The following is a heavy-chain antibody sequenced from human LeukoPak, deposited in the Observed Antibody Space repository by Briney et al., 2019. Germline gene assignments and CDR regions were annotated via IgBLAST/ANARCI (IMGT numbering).Heavy chain of an antibody. CDR3: AREPPPTTVVTPRYFDY. CDR2: INPSGGST. D-gene: IGHD4-23*01. J-gene: IGHJ4*02. V-gene: IGHV1-46*01. Sequence: GASVKVSCKASGYTFTGYYMHWVRQAPGQGLEWMGIINPSGGSTSYAQKFQGRVTMTRDTSTSTVYMELSSLRSEDTAVYYCAREPPPTTVVTPRYFDYWGQGTLVTVSS. CDR1: GYTFTGYY.